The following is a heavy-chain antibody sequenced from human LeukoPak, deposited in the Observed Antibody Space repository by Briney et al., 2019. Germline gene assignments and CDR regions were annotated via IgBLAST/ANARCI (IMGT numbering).Heavy chain of an antibody. V-gene: IGHV3-23*01. Sequence: PGGSLRLSCAASGFTFSSYAMSWVRQAPGKGLEWVSGVSGGSGSTYYADSVKGRFTISRDNSKSTLYLQMNSLRAEDTAVYSCAKVDYNYGYFYGLDVWGQGTTVTVSS. CDR3: AKVDYNYGYFYGLDV. CDR2: VSGGSGST. CDR1: GFTFSSYA. J-gene: IGHJ6*02. D-gene: IGHD5-18*01.